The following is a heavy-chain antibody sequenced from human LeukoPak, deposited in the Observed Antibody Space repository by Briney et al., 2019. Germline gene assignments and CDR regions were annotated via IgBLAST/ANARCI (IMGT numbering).Heavy chain of an antibody. V-gene: IGHV1-18*01. D-gene: IGHD1-1*01. CDR3: ARRQGTTLSFDY. CDR1: GYTFNTYG. Sequence: ASVKVSCKASGYTFNTYGFSWVRQAPGQGLEWMGWINAYNGNTNYAQKLQGRVTMTTETSTSTAYMELRSLGSDDTAVYYCARRQGTTLSFDYWGQGTLVTVSS. CDR2: INAYNGNT. J-gene: IGHJ4*02.